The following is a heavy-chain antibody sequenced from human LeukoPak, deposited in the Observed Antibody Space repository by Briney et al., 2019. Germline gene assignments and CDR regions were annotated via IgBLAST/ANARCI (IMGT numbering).Heavy chain of an antibody. CDR1: GGSISSYY. V-gene: IGHV4-59*01. CDR2: IYYSGST. D-gene: IGHD4-17*01. J-gene: IGHJ4*02. CDR3: ARVFGYGDYVHFDY. Sequence: SETLSLTCTVSGGSISSYYWSWIRQPPGKGLEWIGYIYYSGSTNYNPSLKSRVTISVDTSRNQFSLKLSSVTAADTAVYYCARVFGYGDYVHFDYWGQGTLVTVSS.